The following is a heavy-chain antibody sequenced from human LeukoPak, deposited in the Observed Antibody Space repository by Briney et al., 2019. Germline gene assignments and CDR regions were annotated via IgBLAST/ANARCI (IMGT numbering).Heavy chain of an antibody. D-gene: IGHD3-22*01. CDR2: IKQDGSEK. CDR1: GFTFSSYW. Sequence: PGGSRRLSCAASGFTFSSYWMSWVRQAPGKGLEWVANIKQDGSEKYYVDSVKGRFTISRDNAKNSLYLQMNSLRAEDTAVYYCARELSYDSSGYFTPPDYWGQGTLVTVSS. CDR3: ARELSYDSSGYFTPPDY. J-gene: IGHJ4*02. V-gene: IGHV3-7*01.